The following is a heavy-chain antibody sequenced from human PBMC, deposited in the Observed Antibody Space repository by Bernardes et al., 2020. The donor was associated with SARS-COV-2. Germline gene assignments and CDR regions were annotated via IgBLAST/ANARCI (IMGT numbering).Heavy chain of an antibody. J-gene: IGHJ6*02. CDR1: GFTFSSYG. D-gene: IGHD6-13*01. CDR3: AKEQQLATYYYYGMDV. Sequence: GGSLRLSRAASGFTFSSYGMHWVRQAPGKGLEWVAVISYDGSNKYYADSVKGRFTISRDNSKNTLYLQMNSLRAEDTAVYYCAKEQQLATYYYYGMDVWGQGTTVTVSS. V-gene: IGHV3-30*18. CDR2: ISYDGSNK.